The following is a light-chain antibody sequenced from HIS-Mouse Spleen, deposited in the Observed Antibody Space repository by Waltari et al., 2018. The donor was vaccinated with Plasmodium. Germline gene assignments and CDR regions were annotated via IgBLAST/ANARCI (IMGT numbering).Light chain of an antibody. CDR2: DVS. V-gene: IGLV2-14*03. J-gene: IGLJ2*01. CDR3: SSYAGSNNLV. CDR1: SSDVGGYHY. Sequence: QSALTQPASVSGSPGQSLTISCTGTSSDVGGYHYVSWYQQHPGKAPKLRSYDVSNRPAGGSNRFSGSKSGNTASLTVSGLQAEDEADYYCSSYAGSNNLVFGGGTKLTVL.